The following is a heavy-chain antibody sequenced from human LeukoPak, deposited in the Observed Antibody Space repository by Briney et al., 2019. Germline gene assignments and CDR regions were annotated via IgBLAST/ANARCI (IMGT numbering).Heavy chain of an antibody. CDR2: IYYSGST. CDR1: GGSISSSSYY. CDR3: ARHLNYYYYMDV. D-gene: IGHD3-9*01. J-gene: IGHJ6*03. V-gene: IGHV4-39*01. Sequence: SETLSLTCTVSGGSISSSSYYWGWIRQPPGKGLEWIGSIYYSGSTYYNPSLKSRVTISVDTSKKQFSLKLSSVTAADTAVYYCARHLNYYYYMDVWGKGTTVTVSS.